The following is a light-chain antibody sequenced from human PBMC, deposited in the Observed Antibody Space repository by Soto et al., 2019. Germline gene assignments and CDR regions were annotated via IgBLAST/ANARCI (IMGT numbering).Light chain of an antibody. V-gene: IGKV3-11*01. CDR1: QSVSNY. CDR2: DAS. CDR3: QQRSISQWT. J-gene: IGKJ1*01. Sequence: EIVLTHSLATLSLSPGERATLSCWASQSVSNYFVWYQQKPGQAPRLLIYDASKRATGIPARFSGSGSGTDFTLTISRLEPEDFAVYYCQQRSISQWTFGQGTKVDIK.